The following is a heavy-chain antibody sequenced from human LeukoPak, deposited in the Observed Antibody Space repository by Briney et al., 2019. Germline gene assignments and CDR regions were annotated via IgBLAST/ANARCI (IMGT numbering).Heavy chain of an antibody. Sequence: GGSLRLSCAASGFTFSSYGMHWVRQAPGKGLEWASAISVSGGSTYYADSVKGRFTISRDNSKNTLYLQMNSLRAEDTAVYYCAKAPVATIRYFDYWGQGTLVTVSS. CDR1: GFTFSSYG. D-gene: IGHD5-12*01. V-gene: IGHV3-23*01. CDR3: AKAPVATIRYFDY. CDR2: ISVSGGST. J-gene: IGHJ4*02.